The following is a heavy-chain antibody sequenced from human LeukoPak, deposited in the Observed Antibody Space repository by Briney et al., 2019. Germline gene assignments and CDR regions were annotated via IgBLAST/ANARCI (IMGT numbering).Heavy chain of an antibody. V-gene: IGHV3-30*19. J-gene: IGHJ6*02. CDR1: GFIFSSFG. Sequence: GGSLRLSCAASGFIFSSFGMHWVRQAPGKGLEWVTLILSDGSNEQYADSVRGRFTISRDNSKNTLYLQMNSLRTEDTAVYYCARASPGMDVWGQGITVTVSS. CDR2: ILSDGSNE. CDR3: ARASPGMDV.